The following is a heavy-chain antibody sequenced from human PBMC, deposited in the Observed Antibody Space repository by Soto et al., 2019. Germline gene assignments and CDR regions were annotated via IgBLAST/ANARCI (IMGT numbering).Heavy chain of an antibody. J-gene: IGHJ5*01. CDR1: GRSISHHY. CDR2: IYYIGNT. V-gene: IGHV4-59*11. D-gene: IGHD3-22*01. Sequence: NPSETLSLTCTVSGRSISHHYWSWIRQPPGKRLEWIGYIYYIGNTKYNPSLESRVTISVDTSKNQFSLKLSSVTAADTALYYCARGFYDSSGYSSPFDSWGQGTQVTVS. CDR3: ARGFYDSSGYSSPFDS.